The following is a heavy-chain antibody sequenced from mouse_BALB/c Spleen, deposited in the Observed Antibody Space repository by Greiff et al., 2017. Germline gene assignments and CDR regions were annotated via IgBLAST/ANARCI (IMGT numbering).Heavy chain of an antibody. D-gene: IGHD1-1*01. V-gene: IGHV3-2*02. CDR3: ARLVTTVVEGFDY. CDR2: ISYSGST. CDR1: GYSITSDYA. Sequence: EVQLQQSGPGLVKPSQSLSLTCTVTGYSITSDYAWNWIRQFPGNKLEWMGYISYSGSTSYNPSLKSRISITRDTSKNQFFLQLNSVTTEDTATYYCARLVTTVVEGFDYWGQGTTLTVSS. J-gene: IGHJ2*01.